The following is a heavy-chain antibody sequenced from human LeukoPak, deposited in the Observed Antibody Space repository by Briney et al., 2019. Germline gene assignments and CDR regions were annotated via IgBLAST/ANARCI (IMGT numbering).Heavy chain of an antibody. CDR1: GFTFSDFW. CDR3: ASILWLYYYGRGGAFDI. CDR2: IKEDGSEK. Sequence: SGGSLRLSCAASGFTFSDFWMSWVRQAPGKGLEWVANIKEDGSEKYYVDSVEGRFTISRDNAKNSLYLQMSSLRAEDTAVYYCASILWLYYYGRGGAFDIWGQGTMVTVSS. J-gene: IGHJ3*02. D-gene: IGHD3-10*02. V-gene: IGHV3-7*01.